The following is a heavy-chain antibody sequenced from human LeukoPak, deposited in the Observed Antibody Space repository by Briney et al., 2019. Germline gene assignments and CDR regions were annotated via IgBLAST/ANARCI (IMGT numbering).Heavy chain of an antibody. CDR2: IKQDGSEK. D-gene: IGHD3-16*02. J-gene: IGHJ4*02. CDR1: GFTFSSYW. Sequence: GGSLRLSCAASGFTFSSYWMSWVRQAPGKGLEWVANIKQDGSEKYYVDSVRGRFTISRDNAKKSLYMQMNSLRAEDTAVYYCARVSDYVWGSYRYTPDYWGQGTLVTASS. CDR3: ARVSDYVWGSYRYTPDY. V-gene: IGHV3-7*01.